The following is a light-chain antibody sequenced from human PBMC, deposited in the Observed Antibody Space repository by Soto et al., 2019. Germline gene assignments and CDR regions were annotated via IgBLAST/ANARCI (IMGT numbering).Light chain of an antibody. Sequence: EIVLPQSPGTLSLSAGERAALSCRASQNVDSNYLAWYQQKPGQAPRIIIFAASGRATGIPDRFSGSGSGTDFTLTISRLEPEDFAVYYCQQYGYLSWTFGQGTKVDI. CDR2: AAS. V-gene: IGKV3-20*01. CDR1: QNVDSNY. CDR3: QQYGYLSWT. J-gene: IGKJ1*01.